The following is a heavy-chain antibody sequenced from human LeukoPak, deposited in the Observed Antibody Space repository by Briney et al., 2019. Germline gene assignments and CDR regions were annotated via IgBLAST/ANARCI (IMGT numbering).Heavy chain of an antibody. CDR2: INPSGGST. Sequence: GASVKVSCKASGYTFISYYIHWVRQAPGQGLEWMGIINPSGGSTRYAQKFQGRVTMTRDTSTGTIYMELSSLRSEDTAVYYCARVGGGYCSSTSCFPWFDPWGQGTLVTVSS. V-gene: IGHV1-46*01. CDR3: ARVGGGYCSSTSCFPWFDP. D-gene: IGHD2-2*01. J-gene: IGHJ5*02. CDR1: GYTFISYY.